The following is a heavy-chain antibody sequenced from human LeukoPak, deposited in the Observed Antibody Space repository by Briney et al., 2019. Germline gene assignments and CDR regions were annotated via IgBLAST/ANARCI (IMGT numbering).Heavy chain of an antibody. D-gene: IGHD4-23*01. CDR1: GGSISSGSYY. V-gene: IGHV4-61*02. CDR2: IYTSGST. CDR3: AMITVVKGYDS. Sequence: PSETMSLTCTVSGGSISSGSYYWSWIRQPAGKGLEWIGRIYTSGSTNYNPSLKTPITLSVATSKHHLSLEQRSMTPAPTAVYYCAMITVVKGYDSGGQGNRVTLSS. J-gene: IGHJ4*02.